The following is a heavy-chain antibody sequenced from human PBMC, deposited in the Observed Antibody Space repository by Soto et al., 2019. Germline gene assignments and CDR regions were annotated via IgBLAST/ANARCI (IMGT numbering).Heavy chain of an antibody. V-gene: IGHV4-39*01. J-gene: IGHJ4*02. Sequence: QLQLQESGPGLVKPSETLSLTCTVSGGSISSSSYYWGWIRQPPGKGLEWIGSIYYSGSTYCNPSLKSRVTISVDASKNQFSLKLSSVTAADTAVYYCASGVDSSLTYWGQGTLVTVSS. CDR3: ASGVDSSLTY. D-gene: IGHD3-22*01. CDR1: GGSISSSSYY. CDR2: IYYSGST.